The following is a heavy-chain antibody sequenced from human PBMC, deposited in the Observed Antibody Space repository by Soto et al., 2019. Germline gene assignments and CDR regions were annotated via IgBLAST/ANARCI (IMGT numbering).Heavy chain of an antibody. V-gene: IGHV3-23*01. CDR3: NTGGYFLDY. CDR1: GFTFSDYA. D-gene: IGHD3-22*01. CDR2: ISGSGDST. J-gene: IGHJ4*02. Sequence: PGGSLRLSCVVSGFTFSDYAMSWVRQAPGKGLKWVSGISGSGDSTYYADSVKGRFIISRDDSKNTVSLQMNSLKTEDTAVYYCNTGGYFLDYWGQGTLVTVSS.